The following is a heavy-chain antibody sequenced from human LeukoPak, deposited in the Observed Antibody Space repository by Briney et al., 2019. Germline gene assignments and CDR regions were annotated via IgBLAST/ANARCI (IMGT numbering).Heavy chain of an antibody. CDR1: GFTVSSNY. Sequence: GGSLRLSCAASGFTVSSNYMSWVRQAPGKGLEWVSVIYSGGSIYYADSVKGRFTISRDNSKNTLYLQMNSLRAEDTAVYYCARGAVVTYFDYWGQGTLVTVSS. CDR2: IYSGGSI. J-gene: IGHJ4*02. CDR3: ARGAVVTYFDY. D-gene: IGHD4-23*01. V-gene: IGHV3-66*02.